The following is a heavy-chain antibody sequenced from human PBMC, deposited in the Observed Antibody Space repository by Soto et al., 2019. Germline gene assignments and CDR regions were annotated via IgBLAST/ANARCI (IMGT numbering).Heavy chain of an antibody. D-gene: IGHD3-10*01. CDR1: GFTFSSYD. CDR2: IGTAGDT. J-gene: IGHJ5*02. V-gene: IGHV3-13*04. CDR3: ARGVTMVRGVIIAWFDP. Sequence: EVQLVESGGGLVQPGGSLRLSCAASGFTFSSYDMHWVRQATGKGLEWVSTIGTAGDTYYPGSVKGRFTISRENAKNCLYLQMNSLRAGDTAVYYCARGVTMVRGVIIAWFDPWGQGTLVTVSS.